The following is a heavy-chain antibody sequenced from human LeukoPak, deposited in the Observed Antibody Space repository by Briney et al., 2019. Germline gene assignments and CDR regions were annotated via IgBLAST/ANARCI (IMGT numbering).Heavy chain of an antibody. Sequence: ASVKVSCKASGYTFTYHYIHWVRQAPGQGLEWMGWINPNSGGTNYAQQFQGRVTMTRDTSISTAYMELSRLRSDDTAVYYCARTTIEVAGLTFDYWGQGTLVTVSS. D-gene: IGHD6-19*01. V-gene: IGHV1-2*02. CDR2: INPNSGGT. CDR1: GYTFTYHY. J-gene: IGHJ4*02. CDR3: ARTTIEVAGLTFDY.